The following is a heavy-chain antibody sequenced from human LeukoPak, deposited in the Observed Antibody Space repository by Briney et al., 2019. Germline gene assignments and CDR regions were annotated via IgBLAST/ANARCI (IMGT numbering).Heavy chain of an antibody. D-gene: IGHD6-19*01. CDR2: IWYDGSNK. J-gene: IGHJ4*02. CDR1: GFTFSSYG. V-gene: IGHV3-33*06. CDR3: AKRSGAVGGRTHYFEY. Sequence: PGRSLRLSCAASGFTFSSYGMHWVRQAPGKGLEWVAVIWYDGSNKYYADSVKGRFTISRDNSKNTLYLQMNNLRAEDTAVYFCAKRSGAVGGRTHYFEYWGQGTLVTVSS.